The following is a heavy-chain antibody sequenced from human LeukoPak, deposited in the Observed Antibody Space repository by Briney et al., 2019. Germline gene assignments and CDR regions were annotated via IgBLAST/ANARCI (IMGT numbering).Heavy chain of an antibody. V-gene: IGHV4-4*07. D-gene: IGHD1-26*01. CDR3: ASSGPIVGPDNWYFDL. CDR2: VYTSGST. CDR1: GGSISSYY. J-gene: IGHJ2*01. Sequence: KASETLSLTCTVSGGSISSYYWSWIRQPAGKGLEWIGRVYTSGSTNYTPSLKSRVTISVDTSKNQFSLKLTSVTAADTAVYYCASSGPIVGPDNWYFDLWGRGTLVTVSS.